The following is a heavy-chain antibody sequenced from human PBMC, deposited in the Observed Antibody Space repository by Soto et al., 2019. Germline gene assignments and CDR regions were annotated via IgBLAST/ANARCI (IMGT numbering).Heavy chain of an antibody. Sequence: ASETLSLTCTVSGGSISGYYWSWIRQPPGKGLEWIGYMYNTGSTVYNPSLKSRVTISVDTSKNQFSLMLNSVTAADTAVYYCARDLWGYCGTDCYPLDVWGQGTTVS. CDR3: ARDLWGYCGTDCYPLDV. V-gene: IGHV4-59*01. D-gene: IGHD2-21*02. CDR1: GGSISGYY. J-gene: IGHJ6*02. CDR2: MYNTGST.